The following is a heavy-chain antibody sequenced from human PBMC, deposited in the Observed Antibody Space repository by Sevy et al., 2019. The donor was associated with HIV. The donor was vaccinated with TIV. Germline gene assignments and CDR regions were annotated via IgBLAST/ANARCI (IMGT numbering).Heavy chain of an antibody. V-gene: IGHV4-39*01. CDR1: GGSISISSYY. J-gene: IGHJ4*02. D-gene: IGHD6-19*01. Sequence: SETLSLTCTVSGGSISISSYYWGWIRQPSGKGLEWIGSFYYSESTYYNPSLKSRVTISVDTSKNQFSLKLSSVTAADTAVYYCARAFRAVAGSYYFDYWGQGTMVTVSS. CDR2: FYYSEST. CDR3: ARAFRAVAGSYYFDY.